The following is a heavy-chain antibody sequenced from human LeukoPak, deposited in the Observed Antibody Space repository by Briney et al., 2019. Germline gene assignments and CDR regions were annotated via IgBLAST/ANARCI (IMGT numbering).Heavy chain of an antibody. Sequence: PGRSLRLSCAASGFTFSSYAMHRVRQAPGKGLEWVAVISYDGSNKYYADSVKGRFTISRDNSKNTLYLQMNSLRAEDTAVYYCARGADLKGYFDYWGQGTLAAVSS. D-gene: IGHD3-16*01. J-gene: IGHJ4*02. CDR1: GFTFSSYA. CDR3: ARGADLKGYFDY. V-gene: IGHV3-30*04. CDR2: ISYDGSNK.